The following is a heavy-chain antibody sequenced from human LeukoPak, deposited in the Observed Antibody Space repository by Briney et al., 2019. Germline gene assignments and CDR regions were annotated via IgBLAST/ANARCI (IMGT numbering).Heavy chain of an antibody. V-gene: IGHV3-74*01. CDR2: INSDGSST. CDR3: VSALSNLGAFDI. J-gene: IGHJ3*02. Sequence: EGSLRLSCAASGFTFDNYAMHWVRQAPGKGMVWVSRINSDGSSTSYADSVKGRFTISRDNAKNTLYLQMNSLRAEDTAVYYCVSALSNLGAFDIWGQGTMVTVSS. D-gene: IGHD2-8*01. CDR1: GFTFDNYA.